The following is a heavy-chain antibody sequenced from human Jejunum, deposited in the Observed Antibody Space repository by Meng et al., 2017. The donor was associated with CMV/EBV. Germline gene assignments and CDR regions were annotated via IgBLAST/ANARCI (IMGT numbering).Heavy chain of an antibody. D-gene: IGHD6-19*01. J-gene: IGHJ1*01. V-gene: IGHV4-39*07. CDR3: ARDSGSGWTTPGSVQQ. CDR1: GASISSSIYY. Sequence: QLQLQESGPGLVKPSEPLSLTCTVSGASISSSIYYWGWIRQPPGKGLEWIGSIYHSGSTYYNPSLQSRVIISKDTSKNQFSLKLTSVTAADTAVYYCARDSGSGWTTPGSVQQWGQGTLCTVSS. CDR2: IYHSGST.